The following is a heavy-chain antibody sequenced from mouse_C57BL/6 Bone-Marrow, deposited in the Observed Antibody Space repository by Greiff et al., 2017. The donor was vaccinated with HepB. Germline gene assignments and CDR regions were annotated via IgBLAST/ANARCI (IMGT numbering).Heavy chain of an antibody. D-gene: IGHD2-5*01. Sequence: QVQLQQSGAELARPGASVKMSWKASGYTFTSYTMHWVKQRPGQGLEWIGYINPSSGYTKYNQKFKDKATLTADKSSSTAYMQLSSLTSEDSAVDYCAHSKLAYWGQGTLVTVSA. CDR2: INPSSGYT. CDR1: GYTFTSYT. V-gene: IGHV1-4*01. CDR3: AHSKLAY. J-gene: IGHJ3*01.